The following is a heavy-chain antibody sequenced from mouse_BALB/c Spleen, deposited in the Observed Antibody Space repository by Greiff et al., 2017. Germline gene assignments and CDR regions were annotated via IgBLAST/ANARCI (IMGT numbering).Heavy chain of an antibody. CDR2: IYPYNGFS. Sequence: EVHLVESRPELVKPGASVKISCKASGYSFTGYYMHWVKQSHGKSLEWIGYIYPYNGFSSYNQKFKGKATLTVDKSSSTAYMELRSLTSEDSAVYYCARYGNDENFDYWGQGTTLTVSS. V-gene: IGHV1-31*01. J-gene: IGHJ2*01. CDR1: GYSFTGYY. D-gene: IGHD2-10*02. CDR3: ARYGNDENFDY.